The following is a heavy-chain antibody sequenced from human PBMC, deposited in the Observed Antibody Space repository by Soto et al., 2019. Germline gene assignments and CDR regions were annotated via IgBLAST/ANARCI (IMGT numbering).Heavy chain of an antibody. CDR1: GYTFTSYA. J-gene: IGHJ4*02. CDR3: ARERRYSSSWSPLGY. V-gene: IGHV1-3*01. Sequence: ASVKVSCKASGYTFTSYAMHWVRQAPGQRLEWMGWINAGNGNTKYSQKFQGRVTITRDTSASTAYMELSSLRSEDTAVYYCARERRYSSSWSPLGYRGQGTLVTAPQ. D-gene: IGHD6-13*01. CDR2: INAGNGNT.